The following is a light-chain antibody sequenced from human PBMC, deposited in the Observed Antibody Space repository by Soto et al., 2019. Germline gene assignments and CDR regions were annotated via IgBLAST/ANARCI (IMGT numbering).Light chain of an antibody. Sequence: DIQMTQSPSSLSASVGDRVTITCRASQSISTYLSWYQQKPGKGPKLLIYGASSLQTGVPSRFSGSGSGTELLCTIRSLAPEGFATNYCPQYHSSATWTFGQGNKFEIK. CDR3: PQYHSSATWT. J-gene: IGKJ1*01. CDR1: QSISTY. CDR2: GAS. V-gene: IGKV1-39*01.